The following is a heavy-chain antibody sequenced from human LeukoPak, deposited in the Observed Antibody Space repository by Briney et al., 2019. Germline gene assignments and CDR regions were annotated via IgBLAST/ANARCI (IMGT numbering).Heavy chain of an antibody. D-gene: IGHD5-18*01. CDR3: AGYCSTVTCHSHMDV. V-gene: IGHV1-2*02. Sequence: ASVKVSCKASGYTFTAYYMNWVRQAPGQGLEWMGWINPNSGGTYYAQKFQGRVTMTRDTSISTAYMELSSLRSDDTAVYYCAGYCSTVTCHSHMDVWGRGTTVTVSS. CDR2: INPNSGGT. J-gene: IGHJ6*03. CDR1: GYTFTAYY.